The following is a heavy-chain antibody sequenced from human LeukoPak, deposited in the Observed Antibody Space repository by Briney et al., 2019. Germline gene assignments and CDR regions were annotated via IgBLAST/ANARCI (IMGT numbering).Heavy chain of an antibody. Sequence: GVSVKVSCKVSGYTLTELSMHWVRQAPGKGLEWMGGFDPEDGETIYAQKFQGRVTMTEDTSTDTAYMELSSLRSEDTAVYYCATLYYGSGSYYTMKHFDYWGQGTLVTVSS. D-gene: IGHD3-10*01. CDR2: FDPEDGET. CDR1: GYTLTELS. V-gene: IGHV1-24*01. CDR3: ATLYYGSGSYYTMKHFDY. J-gene: IGHJ4*02.